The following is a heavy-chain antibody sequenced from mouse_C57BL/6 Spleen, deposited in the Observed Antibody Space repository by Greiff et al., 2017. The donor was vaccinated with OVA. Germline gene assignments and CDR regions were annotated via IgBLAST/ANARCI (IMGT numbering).Heavy chain of an antibody. Sequence: EVQLQQSGPGLVKPSTSLSLHCSYTCYSITSGYYWNWIRQFPGNKLEWMGYISYDGSNNYNPSLKNRISITRDTSKNQFFLKLNSVTTEDTATYYCARGRYFDYWGQGTTLTVSS. CDR1: CYSITSGYY. V-gene: IGHV3-6*01. CDR2: ISYDGSN. CDR3: ARGRYFDY. J-gene: IGHJ2*01.